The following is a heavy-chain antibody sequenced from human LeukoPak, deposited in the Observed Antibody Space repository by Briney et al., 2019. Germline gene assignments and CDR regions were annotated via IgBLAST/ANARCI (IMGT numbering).Heavy chain of an antibody. D-gene: IGHD4-17*01. Sequence: SETLSLTCTVSGGSISSDYWSWIRQPPGKGLEWIGHIYYNGNTNYKPSLKSRATISVDTSKNQFSLKLSSVTAADTAVYYCASVWDHDYGDLYFDYWGQGNLVTVSS. CDR1: GGSISSDY. V-gene: IGHV4-59*01. CDR3: ASVWDHDYGDLYFDY. CDR2: IYYNGNT. J-gene: IGHJ4*02.